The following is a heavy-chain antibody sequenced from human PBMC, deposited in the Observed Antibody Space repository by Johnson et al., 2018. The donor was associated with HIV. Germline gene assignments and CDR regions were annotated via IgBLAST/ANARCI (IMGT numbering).Heavy chain of an antibody. V-gene: IGHV3-7*03. CDR2: IKQDGSEK. J-gene: IGHJ3*02. CDR3: ARDRRNYYDSSGYPDYDAFDI. D-gene: IGHD3-22*01. CDR1: RFTFTSYW. Sequence: EVQLVESGGGVVQPGGSLRLSCAASRFTFTSYWMSWVRQAPGKGLEWVANIKQDGSEKYYVDSVKGRFTISRDNARNSLYLQMNSLRSEDMALYYCARDRRNYYDSSGYPDYDAFDIWGQGTMVTVSS.